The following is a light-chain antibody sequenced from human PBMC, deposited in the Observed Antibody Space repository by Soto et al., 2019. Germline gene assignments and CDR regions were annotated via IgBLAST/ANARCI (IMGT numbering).Light chain of an antibody. CDR2: EVS. J-gene: IGLJ2*01. Sequence: QSALTQPASVSGSPGQSITISCTGTSSDVGKYNLVSWCQQHPGKAPKLIIYEVSKRPSGVSYRFSGSKSGNTASLTISGLQPEDEADYSCCSYAGNSTLVFGGGTKLTVL. CDR3: CSYAGNSTLV. CDR1: SSDVGKYNL. V-gene: IGLV2-23*02.